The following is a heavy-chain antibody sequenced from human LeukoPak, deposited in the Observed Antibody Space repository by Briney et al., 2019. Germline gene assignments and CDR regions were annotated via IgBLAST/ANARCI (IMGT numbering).Heavy chain of an antibody. J-gene: IGHJ3*02. Sequence: GGSLRLSCAASGFTFSSYAMSWVRQAPGKGLEWVSAISGSGGSTYYADPVKGRFTISRDNSKNTLYLQMNSLRAEDTAVYYCTTGGAIGDAFDIWGQGTMVTVSS. CDR3: TTGGAIGDAFDI. CDR2: ISGSGGST. D-gene: IGHD2-2*02. CDR1: GFTFSSYA. V-gene: IGHV3-23*01.